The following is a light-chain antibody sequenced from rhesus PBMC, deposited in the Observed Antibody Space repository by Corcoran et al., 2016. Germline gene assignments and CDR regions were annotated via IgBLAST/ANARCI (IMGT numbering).Light chain of an antibody. V-gene: IGKV3-31*02. Sequence: EIVMTQSPATLSLSPGETATISCRTSQSVSIYLAWYQQKPGPSPRLLIYGASSRATGIPDRFSGSGSGTDFTLTISSLEPEDFAVYYCQETSNLYSFGQGTKVEIK. CDR3: QETSNLYS. J-gene: IGKJ2*01. CDR1: QSVSIY. CDR2: GAS.